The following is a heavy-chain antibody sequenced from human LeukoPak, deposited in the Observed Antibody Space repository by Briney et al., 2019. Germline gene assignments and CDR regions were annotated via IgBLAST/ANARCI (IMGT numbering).Heavy chain of an antibody. Sequence: PGGSLRLSCAASGFTFSSYSMNWVRQAPGKGLEWVSYISSSSSTIYYADSVKGRFTISRDNAKNSLYLQMNSLRAEDTAVYYCARDGDDSSGYYPYYFDYWGQGTLVTVSS. CDR2: ISSSSSTI. CDR3: ARDGDDSSGYYPYYFDY. J-gene: IGHJ4*02. CDR1: GFTFSSYS. D-gene: IGHD3-22*01. V-gene: IGHV3-48*01.